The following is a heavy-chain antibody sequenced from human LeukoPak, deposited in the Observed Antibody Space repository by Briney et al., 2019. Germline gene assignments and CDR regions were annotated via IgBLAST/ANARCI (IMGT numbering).Heavy chain of an antibody. J-gene: IGHJ4*02. Sequence: GGSLRLSCAASGFTFSSYEFNWVRQAPGKGLEWVSYISSSAISIYYADSVKGRFTISRGNAKNSLYLQMNSLSPEDTAVYYCARDPLHSSGYPYYFDYWGQGTLVTVSS. D-gene: IGHD3-22*01. V-gene: IGHV3-48*03. CDR2: ISSSAISI. CDR3: ARDPLHSSGYPYYFDY. CDR1: GFTFSSYE.